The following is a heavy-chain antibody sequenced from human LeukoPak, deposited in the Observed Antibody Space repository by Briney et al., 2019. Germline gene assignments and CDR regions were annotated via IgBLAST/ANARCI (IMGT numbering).Heavy chain of an antibody. CDR3: ARDGGNYDKRWFDP. CDR1: GGTFSSYT. D-gene: IGHD1-7*01. Sequence: SVKVSCKASGGTFSSYTISWVRQAPGQGLEWMGRINPILGIANYAQKFQGRVTITADKSTSTAYMELSSLRSEDTAVYYCARDGGNYDKRWFDPWGQGTLVTVSS. V-gene: IGHV1-69*04. CDR2: INPILGIA. J-gene: IGHJ5*02.